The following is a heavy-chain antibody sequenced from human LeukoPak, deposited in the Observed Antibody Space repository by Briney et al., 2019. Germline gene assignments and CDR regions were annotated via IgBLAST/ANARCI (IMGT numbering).Heavy chain of an antibody. Sequence: PGGSLRLSCAASGFIFSAFGMTWVRQPPGKGLEWVSAINSGGDVTYYADSVKGRFTISRDNSEDTLFLQMDSLRAEDTAVYFCESSMGFWNAEFTSITDWGQGTQVTVSS. J-gene: IGHJ4*02. CDR3: ESSMGFWNAEFTSITD. V-gene: IGHV3-23*01. CDR1: GFIFSAFG. D-gene: IGHD1-1*01. CDR2: INSGGDVT.